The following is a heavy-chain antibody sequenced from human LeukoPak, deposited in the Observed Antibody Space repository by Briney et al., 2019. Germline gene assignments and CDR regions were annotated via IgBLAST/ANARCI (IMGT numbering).Heavy chain of an antibody. D-gene: IGHD2-2*01. CDR2: INPNNGGT. Sequence: ASVKVSCKTSGYTFTDYYIQWMRQAPGQGLEWMGWINPNNGGTNFAQKFQGRVTMTRDTSISTAYMDLSGLIFDDTAVYYCARVRGGMSDIVVVPAHNWFDPWGQGTLVTVSS. J-gene: IGHJ5*02. V-gene: IGHV1-2*02. CDR3: ARVRGGMSDIVVVPAHNWFDP. CDR1: GYTFTDYY.